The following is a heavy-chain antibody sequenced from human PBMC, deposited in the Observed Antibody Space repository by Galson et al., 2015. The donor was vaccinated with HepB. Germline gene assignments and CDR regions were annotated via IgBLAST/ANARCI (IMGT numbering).Heavy chain of an antibody. V-gene: IGHV3-30*04. Sequence: SLRLSCAASGFTFSSYAMHWVRQAPGKGLEWVAVISYDGSNKYYADSVKGRFTISRDNSKNTLYLQMNSLRAEDTAVYYCARGGGYDSSGYIQNAFDYWGQGTLVTVSS. CDR1: GFTFSSYA. J-gene: IGHJ4*02. CDR3: ARGGGYDSSGYIQNAFDY. D-gene: IGHD3-22*01. CDR2: ISYDGSNK.